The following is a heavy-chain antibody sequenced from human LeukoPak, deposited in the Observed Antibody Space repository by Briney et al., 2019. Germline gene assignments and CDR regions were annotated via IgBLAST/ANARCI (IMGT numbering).Heavy chain of an antibody. D-gene: IGHD6-13*01. Sequence: SETLSLTCTVSGGSISSYYWSWIRQPPGKGLEWIGYIYYGGSTNYNPSLKSRVTISVDTSKNQFSLKLSSVTAADTAVYYCARGVSSSWKDAFDIWGQGTMVTVSS. J-gene: IGHJ3*02. CDR3: ARGVSSSWKDAFDI. CDR2: IYYGGST. V-gene: IGHV4-59*01. CDR1: GGSISSYY.